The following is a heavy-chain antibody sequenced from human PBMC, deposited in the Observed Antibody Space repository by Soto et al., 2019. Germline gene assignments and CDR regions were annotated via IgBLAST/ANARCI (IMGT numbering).Heavy chain of an antibody. CDR1: GGTFSSYA. CDR3: ARSNLPPYYDFWSGPSYYYYGMDV. V-gene: IGHV1-69*06. CDR2: IIPIFGTA. D-gene: IGHD3-3*01. Sequence: SVKVSCKASGGTFSSYAISWVRQAPGQGLEWMGGIIPIFGTANYAQKFQGRVTITADKSTSTAYMELSSLRSEDTAVYYCARSNLPPYYDFWSGPSYYYYGMDVWGQGTTVTVSS. J-gene: IGHJ6*02.